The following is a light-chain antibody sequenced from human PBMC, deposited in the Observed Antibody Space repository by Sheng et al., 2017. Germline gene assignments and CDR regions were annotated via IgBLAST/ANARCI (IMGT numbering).Light chain of an antibody. V-gene: IGKV3-15*01. Sequence: EIVMTQSPATLSVSPGERATLSCRASQSVSSNLAWYQQKPGQAPRLLIYGASTRATGIPARFRGGGSGTDFTLTIANVEPEDFAVYYCQHRSSWRVSFGPGTKLDI. J-gene: IGKJ3*01. CDR1: QSVSSN. CDR2: GAS. CDR3: QHRSSWRVS.